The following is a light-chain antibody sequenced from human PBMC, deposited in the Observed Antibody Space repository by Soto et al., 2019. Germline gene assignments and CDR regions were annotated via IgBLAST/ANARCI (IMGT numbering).Light chain of an antibody. J-gene: IGLJ1*01. CDR3: TSYKSTSTPV. Sequence: LTQTPWVSASPGRSITISCSGTISDVGGYDYVSWYQQHPGTAPRLIIYEVTNRPSGVSNRFFGSKSGNTASLTISGLQAEDEGDYYCTSYKSTSTPVFGTGTKVTVL. CDR1: ISDVGGYDY. CDR2: EVT. V-gene: IGLV2-14*01.